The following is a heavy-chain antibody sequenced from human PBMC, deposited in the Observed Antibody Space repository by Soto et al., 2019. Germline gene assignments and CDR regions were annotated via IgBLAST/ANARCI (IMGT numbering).Heavy chain of an antibody. J-gene: IGHJ5*02. CDR2: IWYDGSNK. D-gene: IGHD3-10*01. CDR1: GFTFSSYG. V-gene: IGHV3-33*01. CDR3: AREVWFGELFDWFDP. Sequence: QVQLVESGGGVVQPGRSLRLSCAASGFTFSSYGMHWVRQAPGKGLEWVAVIWYDGSNKYYADSVKGRFTISRDNSKNTLYLQMNSLRAEDTAVYYCAREVWFGELFDWFDPWGQGTLVTVSS.